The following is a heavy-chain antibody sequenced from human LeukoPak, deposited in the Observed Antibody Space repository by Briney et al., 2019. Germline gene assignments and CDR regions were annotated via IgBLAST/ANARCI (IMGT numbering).Heavy chain of an antibody. Sequence: PGGSLRHSCAETGVSFSNYGMYGVRPAPGRGLEWVAFIRDDGSNQYHADYVKGRFTISRDSSKNTLHLRMNSLRPEVTAGDYGVRSLNSIIEYWGQGTLVTVSS. CDR3: VRSLNSIIEY. V-gene: IGHV3-30*02. D-gene: IGHD2/OR15-2a*01. J-gene: IGHJ4*02. CDR2: IRDDGSNQ. CDR1: GVSFSNYG.